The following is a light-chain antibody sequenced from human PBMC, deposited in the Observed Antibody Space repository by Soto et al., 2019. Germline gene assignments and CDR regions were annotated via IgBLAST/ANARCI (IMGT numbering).Light chain of an antibody. CDR1: STDVGGYNY. CDR2: DVS. J-gene: IGLJ1*01. CDR3: CSSAGGDTLYV. V-gene: IGLV2-11*01. Sequence: QSALTQPRSVSGSPGQSVTISCTGTSTDVGGYNYVSWYQQHPGKVPKLMIYDVSKRPSVVPDRFSGSKSGNTASLTISGLQAEDEADYYSCSSAGGDTLYVFGSGTKLTVL.